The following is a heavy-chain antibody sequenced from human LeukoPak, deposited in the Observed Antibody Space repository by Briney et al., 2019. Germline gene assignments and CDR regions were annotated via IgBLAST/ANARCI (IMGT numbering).Heavy chain of an antibody. V-gene: IGHV5-51*01. J-gene: IGHJ4*02. CDR3: ASRRAVAGSPFDY. Sequence: GASLKISCKGSGSIFTSYWIGWVRQMPGKGLEWVGVIYPGDSDTRYSPSFQGQVTISADKSISTAYLQWSSLKASDTAMYYCASRRAVAGSPFDYWSQGTLVTVSS. CDR1: GSIFTSYW. D-gene: IGHD6-19*01. CDR2: IYPGDSDT.